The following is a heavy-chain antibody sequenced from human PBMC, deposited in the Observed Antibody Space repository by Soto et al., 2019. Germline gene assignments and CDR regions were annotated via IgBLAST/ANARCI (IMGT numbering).Heavy chain of an antibody. V-gene: IGHV3-23*01. D-gene: IGHD6-13*01. Sequence: GGSLRLSCAASGFSFSDYAMSWVRQAPGKGPEWVSVISESGGSTHYADSMSGRFTVSRDNSKNSLSLRMNSLRDEDTAVYFCAKRSPYSSGWYSPIFDYWGQGALVTVSS. J-gene: IGHJ4*02. CDR3: AKRSPYSSGWYSPIFDY. CDR1: GFSFSDYA. CDR2: ISESGGST.